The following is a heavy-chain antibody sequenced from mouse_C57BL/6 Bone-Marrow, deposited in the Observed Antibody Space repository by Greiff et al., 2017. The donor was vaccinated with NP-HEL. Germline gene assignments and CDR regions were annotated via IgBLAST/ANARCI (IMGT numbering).Heavy chain of an antibody. D-gene: IGHD3-2*02. Sequence: VQLVESGPELVKPGASVKISCKASGYAFSSSWMNWVKQRPGKGLEWIGRIYPGDGDTNYNGKFKGKATLTADKSSSTAYMQLSSLTSEDSAVYVCARQLRLRGFAYWGQGTLVTVSA. J-gene: IGHJ3*01. V-gene: IGHV1-82*01. CDR1: GYAFSSSW. CDR3: ARQLRLRGFAY. CDR2: IYPGDGDT.